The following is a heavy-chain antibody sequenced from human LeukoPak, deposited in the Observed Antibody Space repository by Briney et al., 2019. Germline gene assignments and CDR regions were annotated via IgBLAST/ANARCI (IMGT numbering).Heavy chain of an antibody. CDR3: ARRPQLRSELDY. CDR2: IHPGDSDT. Sequence: GESLKISCKGSGYSFTTYWIGWVRQMPGKGLEWMGIIHPGDSDTRYSPSFQGQVTISADKSTNTAYLQWSSLQASDTAIYYCARRPQLRSELDYWGQGTLVTVSS. V-gene: IGHV5-51*01. D-gene: IGHD1-7*01. CDR1: GYSFTTYW. J-gene: IGHJ4*02.